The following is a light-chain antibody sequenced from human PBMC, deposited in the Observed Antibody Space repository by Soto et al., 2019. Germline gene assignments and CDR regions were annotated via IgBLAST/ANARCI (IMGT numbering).Light chain of an antibody. CDR2: EVS. CDR1: SSDVGGYNY. Sequence: QSALTQPPSASGSPGQSVTISCTGTSSDVGGYNYVSWYQQHPGKAPKVMIYEVSKRPSWVPDRFSGSKSGNKASLTVSGLQAEDEADYYCSSYAGSNNLVFGGGTKLTVL. J-gene: IGLJ3*02. V-gene: IGLV2-8*01. CDR3: SSYAGSNNLV.